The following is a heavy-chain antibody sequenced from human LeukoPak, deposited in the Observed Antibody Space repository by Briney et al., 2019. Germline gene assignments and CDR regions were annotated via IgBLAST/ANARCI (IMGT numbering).Heavy chain of an antibody. CDR1: GFTFSNYA. Sequence: PGGSLRLSCAASGFTFSNYAMNWVRQAPGKGLEWVSGISGNGGRTYYADSVQGRFTISRDNSKNTLYLQMNSLRAEDTAVYYCARGTTVVTHWGQGTLVTVSS. V-gene: IGHV3-23*01. CDR2: ISGNGGRT. D-gene: IGHD4-23*01. J-gene: IGHJ4*02. CDR3: ARGTTVVTH.